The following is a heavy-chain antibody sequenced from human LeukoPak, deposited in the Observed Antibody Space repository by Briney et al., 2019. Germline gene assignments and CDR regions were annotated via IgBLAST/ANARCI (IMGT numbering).Heavy chain of an antibody. CDR1: GFTFSSYA. J-gene: IGHJ4*02. Sequence: GGSLRLSCAASGFTFSSYAMSWVRQAPGKGLEWVSAISGSGGSTYYADSVKGRFTISRDNSKNTLYLQMNSLRAEGTAVYYCAKLEADFWSGYCNFDYWGQGTLVTVSS. D-gene: IGHD3-3*01. CDR3: AKLEADFWSGYCNFDY. V-gene: IGHV3-23*01. CDR2: ISGSGGST.